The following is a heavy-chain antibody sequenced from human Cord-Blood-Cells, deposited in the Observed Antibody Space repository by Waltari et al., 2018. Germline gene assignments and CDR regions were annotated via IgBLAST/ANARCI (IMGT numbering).Heavy chain of an antibody. D-gene: IGHD6-13*01. CDR1: GYTFTGYY. V-gene: IGHV1-2*02. J-gene: IGHJ4*02. CDR3: ARGPYSSSRLDY. CDR2: IKPNSGGT. Sequence: QVQLVQSGAEVKKPGASVKVSCKASGYTFTGYYMHWVRQAPGQGLEWMGWIKPNSGGTTYAQKFQGRVTMTRDTSISTAYMELSRLRSDDTAVYYCARGPYSSSRLDYWGQGTLVTVSS.